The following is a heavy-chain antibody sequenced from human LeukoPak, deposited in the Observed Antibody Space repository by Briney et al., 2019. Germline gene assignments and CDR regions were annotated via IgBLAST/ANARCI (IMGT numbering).Heavy chain of an antibody. J-gene: IGHJ4*02. CDR1: GYTFADFY. V-gene: IGHV1-2*02. D-gene: IGHD3-3*01. CDR2: IYPKSGGT. CDR3: ARGGASNFGVITD. Sequence: ASLKVSCKTSGYTFADFYLHWVRQAPGRGLEWMGWIYPKSGGTIYAQKFQGRVTMTRDTSISTTYMDLNRLRSDDTAVYYCARGGASNFGVITDWGQGTQVTVSS.